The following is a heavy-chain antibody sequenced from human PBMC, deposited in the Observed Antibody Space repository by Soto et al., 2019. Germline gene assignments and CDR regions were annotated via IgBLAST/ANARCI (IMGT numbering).Heavy chain of an antibody. J-gene: IGHJ4*02. CDR1: GGSISSYY. D-gene: IGHD3-16*01. CDR2: IYYSGST. Sequence: SETLSLTCTVSGGSISSYYWSWIRQPPGRGLEWIGYIYYSGSTNYNPSLKSRVTISVDTSKNQFSLKLSSVTAADTAVYYCARDTPGGGVARTLGIDYWGQGTLVTVSS. CDR3: ARDTPGGGVARTLGIDY. V-gene: IGHV4-59*01.